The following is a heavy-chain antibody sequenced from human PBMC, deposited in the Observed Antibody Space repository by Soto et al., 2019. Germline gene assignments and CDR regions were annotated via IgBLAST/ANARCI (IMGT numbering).Heavy chain of an antibody. CDR1: GYTFTSYG. Sequence: ASVKVSCKASGYTFTSYGISWVRQAPGQGLEWMGWISAYNGNTNYAQKPQGRVTMTTDTSTSTAYMELRSLRSDDTAVYYCARSPWIQLSIGYYFDYWGQGTLVTVSS. J-gene: IGHJ4*02. D-gene: IGHD5-18*01. CDR3: ARSPWIQLSIGYYFDY. V-gene: IGHV1-18*01. CDR2: ISAYNGNT.